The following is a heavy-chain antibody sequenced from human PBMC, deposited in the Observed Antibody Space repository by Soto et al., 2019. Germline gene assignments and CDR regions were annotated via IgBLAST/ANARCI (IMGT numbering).Heavy chain of an antibody. Sequence: GASVKVSCKASGFTFTSSAVQWVRQARGQRLEWIGWIVVGSGNTNYAQKFQERVTITRDMSTSTAYMKLSSLRSEDTAVYYCARREYYDFWSGYYPPFDYWGQGTLVTVSS. V-gene: IGHV1-58*01. CDR1: GFTFTSSA. CDR3: ARREYYDFWSGYYPPFDY. CDR2: IVVGSGNT. D-gene: IGHD3-3*01. J-gene: IGHJ4*02.